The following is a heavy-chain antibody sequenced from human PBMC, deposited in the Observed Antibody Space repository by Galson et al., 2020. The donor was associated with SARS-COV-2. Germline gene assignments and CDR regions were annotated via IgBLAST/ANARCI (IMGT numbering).Heavy chain of an antibody. CDR3: ARVGHEPKKYYYDSSGYYYGYYFDY. CDR2: IYTSGST. V-gene: IGHV4-4*07. D-gene: IGHD3-22*01. CDR1: GGSISSYY. Sequence: SETLSLTCTVSGGSISSYYWSWIRQPAGKGLEWIGRIYTSGSTNYNPSLKSRVTMSVDTSKNQFSLKLSSVTAADTAVYYCARVGHEPKKYYYDSSGYYYGYYFDYWGQGTLVTVSS. J-gene: IGHJ4*02.